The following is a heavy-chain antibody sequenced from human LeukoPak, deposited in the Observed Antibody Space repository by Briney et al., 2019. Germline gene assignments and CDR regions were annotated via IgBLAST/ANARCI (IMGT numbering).Heavy chain of an antibody. CDR2: ISWNSGNI. Sequence: GGSLRLSCAASGSTFRSYSMNWVRQAPGKGLEWVSGISWNSGNIGYADSVKGRFTISRDNAMNSLYLQMHSLRTDDTALYYCAKDGAAAGSGHFDDWGQGALVTVSS. D-gene: IGHD6-13*01. CDR1: GSTFRSYS. J-gene: IGHJ4*02. CDR3: AKDGAAAGSGHFDD. V-gene: IGHV3-9*01.